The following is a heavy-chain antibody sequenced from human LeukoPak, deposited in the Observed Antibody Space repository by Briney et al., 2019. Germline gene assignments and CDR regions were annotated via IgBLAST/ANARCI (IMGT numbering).Heavy chain of an antibody. CDR2: IKQDGSEK. J-gene: IGHJ4*02. Sequence: GGSLRLSCAASGFTFSSYWMGWVRQAPGKGLEWVANIKQDGSEKYYVDSVKGRFTISRDNAKNSLYLQMNSLRAEDTAVYYCARLGGTYYYYFDYWGQGTLVTVSS. CDR1: GFTFSSYW. CDR3: ARLGGTYYYYFDY. V-gene: IGHV3-7*01. D-gene: IGHD3-22*01.